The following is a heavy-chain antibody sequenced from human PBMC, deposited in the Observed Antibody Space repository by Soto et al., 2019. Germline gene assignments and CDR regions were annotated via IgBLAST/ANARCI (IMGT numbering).Heavy chain of an antibody. CDR3: ARIGEMATITGVDY. CDR2: IYHSGST. D-gene: IGHD5-12*01. J-gene: IGHJ4*02. V-gene: IGHV4-38-2*01. CDR1: GYSISSGYY. Sequence: PSETLSLTCAVSGYSISSGYYWGWIRQPPGKGLEWIGSIYHSGSTYYNPSLKSRVTISVDTSKNQFSLKLSSVTAADTAVYYCARIGEMATITGVDYWGQGTLVTVSS.